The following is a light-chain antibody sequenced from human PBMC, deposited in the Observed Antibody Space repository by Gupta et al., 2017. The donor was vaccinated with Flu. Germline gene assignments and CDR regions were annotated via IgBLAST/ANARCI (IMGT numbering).Light chain of an antibody. CDR1: NIGSKT. CDR2: DGS. V-gene: IGLV3-21*03. Sequence: PGKTARIACGGNNIGSKTVHWYQQKPGQAPVLVVYDGSGPSGIPERSSGSNSGNTATLTISRVEGGDEADYYCQVWDSTSDHVIFGGGTRLTVL. J-gene: IGLJ2*01. CDR3: QVWDSTSDHVI.